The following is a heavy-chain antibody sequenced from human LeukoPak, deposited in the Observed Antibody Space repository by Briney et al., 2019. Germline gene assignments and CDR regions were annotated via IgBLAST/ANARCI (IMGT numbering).Heavy chain of an antibody. Sequence: VKVSCKASGGTLSSYAISLVRQAPGQGLEWMGGIIPIFGTANYARKFQGRVTITADESTSTAYMELSSLRSEDTAVYHCARPIRLRLDWVVSAFDIWGQGTMVTVSS. CDR2: IIPIFGTA. D-gene: IGHD6-19*01. CDR3: ARPIRLRLDWVVSAFDI. J-gene: IGHJ3*02. V-gene: IGHV1-69*01. CDR1: GGTLSSYA.